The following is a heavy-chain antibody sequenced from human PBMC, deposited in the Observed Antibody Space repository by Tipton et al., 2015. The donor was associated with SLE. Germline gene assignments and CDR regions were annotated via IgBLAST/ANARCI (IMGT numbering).Heavy chain of an antibody. CDR2: IYTSEST. CDR3: AGERQHLDGTENKFDI. D-gene: IGHD6-13*01. Sequence: TLSLTCTVSGDSINSGTYYWSWIRQPAGKGLEWIGNIYTSESTNYNPSLKSRVTISVDTSKNQFSLKLSSVTAADTAIYYSAGERQHLDGTENKFDIWGQGTMVTVSS. CDR1: GDSINSGTYY. V-gene: IGHV4-61*09. J-gene: IGHJ3*02.